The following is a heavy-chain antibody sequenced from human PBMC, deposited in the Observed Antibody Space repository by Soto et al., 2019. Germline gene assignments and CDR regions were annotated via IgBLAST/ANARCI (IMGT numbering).Heavy chain of an antibody. CDR2: VYYSGST. CDR1: GGSVSSSRYY. Sequence: SETLSLTCTVSGGSVSSSRYYWGWVLQAPGKGLEGIGSVYYSGSTYYNPSLETRGTISADKSNNQFSLRLMSLSAADTDVYYCGRPAGLGTISSYFDYWGQGALVTVSS. J-gene: IGHJ4*02. D-gene: IGHD3-9*01. V-gene: IGHV4-39*01. CDR3: GRPAGLGTISSYFDY.